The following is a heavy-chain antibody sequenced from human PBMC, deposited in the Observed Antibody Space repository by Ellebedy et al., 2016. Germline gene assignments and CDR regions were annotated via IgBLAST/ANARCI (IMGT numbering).Heavy chain of an antibody. J-gene: IGHJ3*01. CDR1: GFTFSSYG. CDR3: AREGLEQVTRTDAFDF. CDR2: IWYDGSNE. V-gene: IGHV3-33*01. Sequence: GESLKISCAASGFTFSSYGMHWVRLAPGKGLEWVAVIWYDGSNEDYADSVKGRFTISKDNSKNKLFLQMNSLRAEDTAVYHCAREGLEQVTRTDAFDFWGQGTMVTVSS. D-gene: IGHD1-1*01.